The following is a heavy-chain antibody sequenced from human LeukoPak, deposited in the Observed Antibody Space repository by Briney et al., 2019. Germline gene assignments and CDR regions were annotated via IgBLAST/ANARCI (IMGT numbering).Heavy chain of an antibody. J-gene: IGHJ6*02. D-gene: IGHD2-15*01. CDR1: GYTFTSYD. Sequence: ASVKVSCKTSGYTFTSYDINWVRQATGQGLEWLGWMSPNNGDAGYAQKFQGRVTMTRNTSISTAYMELSSLRSEDTAVYYCARANRYCSGGSCSYYYYGMDVWGQGTTVTVSS. V-gene: IGHV1-8*01. CDR2: MSPNNGDA. CDR3: ARANRYCSGGSCSYYYYGMDV.